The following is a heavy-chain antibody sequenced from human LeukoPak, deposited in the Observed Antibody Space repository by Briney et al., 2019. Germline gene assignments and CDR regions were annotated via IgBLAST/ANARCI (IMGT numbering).Heavy chain of an antibody. V-gene: IGHV4-39*07. CDR2: IYYSGST. CDR1: GGSISSSSSY. CDR3: ARGGATFNWFDP. D-gene: IGHD5-24*01. Sequence: SETLSLTCTVSGGSISSSSSYWGWIRQPPGKGLEWIGSIYYSGSTYYNPSLKSRVTISVDTSKNQFSLKLSSVTAADTAVYYCARGGATFNWFDPWGQGTLVTVSS. J-gene: IGHJ5*02.